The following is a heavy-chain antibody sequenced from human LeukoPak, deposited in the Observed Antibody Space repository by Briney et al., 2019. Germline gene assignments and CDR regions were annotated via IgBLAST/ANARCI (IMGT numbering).Heavy chain of an antibody. CDR3: SRGRKNYDFPN. CDR2: ISSSSSYI. D-gene: IGHD3-3*01. Sequence: GGSLRLSCAASGFTFSSYSMNWVRQAPGKGLEWVSSISSSSSYIYYADSVKGRFTISRDNAKNSLYLQMNSLRAEDTAVYYCSRGRKNYDFPNWGQGTLVTVSS. J-gene: IGHJ4*02. V-gene: IGHV3-21*01. CDR1: GFTFSSYS.